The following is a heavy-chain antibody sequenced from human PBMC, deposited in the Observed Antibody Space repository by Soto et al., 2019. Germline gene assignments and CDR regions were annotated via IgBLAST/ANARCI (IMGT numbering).Heavy chain of an antibody. CDR3: ATQRSEWELSFDY. D-gene: IGHD1-26*01. J-gene: IGHJ4*02. CDR1: GYTFTGYY. Sequence: QVQLVQSGAEVKKPGASVKVSCKASGYTFTGYYMHWVRQAPGQGLEWMGWINPNSGGTNYAQKFQGWVTMTRETSISTAYMELSRLRSDDTAVYYCATQRSEWELSFDYWGQGTLVTVSS. CDR2: INPNSGGT. V-gene: IGHV1-2*04.